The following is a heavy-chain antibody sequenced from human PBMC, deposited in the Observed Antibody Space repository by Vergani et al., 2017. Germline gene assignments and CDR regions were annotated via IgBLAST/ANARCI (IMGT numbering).Heavy chain of an antibody. CDR3: ATTGTRGWLLRCGVLSAFDY. J-gene: IGHJ4*02. CDR1: GGSISSSSYY. CDR2: IYYSGST. Sequence: QLQLQESGPGLVKPSETLSLTCTVSGGSISSSSYYWGWIRQPPGKGLEWIGSIYYSGSTYYNPSLKSRVTISVDTSKNQFSLKLSSVTAADTAVYYCATTGTRGWLLRCGVLSAFDYWGQGTLVTVSS. D-gene: IGHD3-22*01. V-gene: IGHV4-39*01.